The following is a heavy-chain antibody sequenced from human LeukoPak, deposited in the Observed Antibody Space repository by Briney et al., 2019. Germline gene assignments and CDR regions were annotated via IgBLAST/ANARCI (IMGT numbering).Heavy chain of an antibody. CDR3: TTYSGTYDY. Sequence: ASVKVSCKASGGTFSSYAISWVRQAPGQGLEWMGGTIPIFGTANYAQKFQGTITINADKSTSTVYMELSSLRSEDTAMYYCTTYSGTYDYWGQGTLVTVSS. D-gene: IGHD1-26*01. J-gene: IGHJ4*02. V-gene: IGHV1-69*06. CDR2: TIPIFGTA. CDR1: GGTFSSYA.